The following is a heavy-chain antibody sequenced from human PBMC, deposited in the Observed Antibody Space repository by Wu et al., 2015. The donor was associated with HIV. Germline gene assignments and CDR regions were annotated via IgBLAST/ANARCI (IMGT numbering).Heavy chain of an antibody. D-gene: IGHD3-10*01. CDR3: ARVLRQYYNYYIDV. J-gene: IGHJ6*03. CDR2: MNPNTGDT. Sequence: QVQLVQSGAEVKKPGASVKVSCKASGYTFTSYDINWVRQASGQGLEWIGWMNPNTGDTGCAQQFQGRVTITTNTSIRAVYMELSSLRSEDTAVYYCARVLRQYYNYYIDVWGRGTTVTVSS. V-gene: IGHV1-8*03. CDR1: GYTFTSYD.